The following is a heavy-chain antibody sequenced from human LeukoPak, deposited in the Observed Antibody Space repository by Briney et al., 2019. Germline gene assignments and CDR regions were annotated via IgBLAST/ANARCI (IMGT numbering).Heavy chain of an antibody. D-gene: IGHD1-26*01. CDR3: ARDSGSYTLDY. CDR2: ISSSSSTI. CDR1: GFTFSSYS. Sequence: GGSLRLSCAASGFTFSSYSMNWVRQAPGKGLEWVSYISSSSSTIYYADSVKGRFTISRDNAKNSLYLQMNSLRAEDTAVYYCARDSGSYTLDYWGQGTLVTVSS. V-gene: IGHV3-48*01. J-gene: IGHJ4*02.